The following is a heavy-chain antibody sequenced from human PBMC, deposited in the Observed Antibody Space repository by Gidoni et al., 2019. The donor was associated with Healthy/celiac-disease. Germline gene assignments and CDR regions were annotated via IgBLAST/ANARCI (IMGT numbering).Heavy chain of an antibody. CDR3: ARDLGIMITYCAFDI. V-gene: IGHV3-33*01. CDR2: IVYVRINK. D-gene: IGHD3-16*01. CDR1: GFTFSSYG. J-gene: IGHJ3*02. Sequence: QVKLVESGGGVVQAGRSLRRSCEASGFTFSSYGMHWVRQAPGEGVVWVPVIVYVRINKYYADSVKGRFTISRDNSKNTLYLQMNSLRAEDTAVYYCARDLGIMITYCAFDIWGQGTMVTVSS.